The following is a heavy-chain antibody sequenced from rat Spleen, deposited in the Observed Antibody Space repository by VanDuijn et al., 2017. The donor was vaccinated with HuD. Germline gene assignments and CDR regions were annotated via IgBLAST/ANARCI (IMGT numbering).Heavy chain of an antibody. CDR1: GFTFSDYY. D-gene: IGHD1-6*01. CDR3: ARRPYTTDSYFDY. J-gene: IGHJ2*01. V-gene: IGHV5-29*01. CDR2: ISYDGSST. Sequence: EVQLVESDGGLVQPGRSLKLSCAASGFTFSDYYMAWVRQAPTKGLEWVATISYDGSSTYYRDSVKGRFTISRDNAKSTLNLQMDSLRSEDTATYYCARRPYTTDSYFDYWGQGVMVTVSS.